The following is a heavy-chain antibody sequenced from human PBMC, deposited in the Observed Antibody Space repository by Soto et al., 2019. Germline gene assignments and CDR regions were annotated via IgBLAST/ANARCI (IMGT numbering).Heavy chain of an antibody. D-gene: IGHD5-12*01. Sequence: SGGSLRLSCAASGFTVSSKYMSWVRQAPGKGLEWVSLIQSGGPTYYADSVKGRFTISRDTSKNQFSLKLSSVTAADTAVYYCARVGYSGYESPLGYYYYYGMDVWGQGTTVTVSS. J-gene: IGHJ6*02. CDR3: ARVGYSGYESPLGYYYYYGMDV. CDR2: IQSGGPT. V-gene: IGHV3-53*05. CDR1: GFTVSSKY.